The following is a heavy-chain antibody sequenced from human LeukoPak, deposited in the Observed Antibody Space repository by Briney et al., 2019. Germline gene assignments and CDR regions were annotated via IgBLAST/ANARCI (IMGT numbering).Heavy chain of an antibody. CDR3: ARVSYDSSGYYSSAFAFDI. V-gene: IGHV4-61*02. J-gene: IGHJ3*02. Sequence: SQTLSLTCTVSGGSISSGGYYWSWIRQPAGKGLEWIGRIYTSGSTNYNPSLKSRVTISVDTSKNQFSLKLSSVTAADTAVYYCARVSYDSSGYYSSAFAFDIWGQGTMVTVSS. CDR2: IYTSGST. CDR1: GGSISSGGYY. D-gene: IGHD3-22*01.